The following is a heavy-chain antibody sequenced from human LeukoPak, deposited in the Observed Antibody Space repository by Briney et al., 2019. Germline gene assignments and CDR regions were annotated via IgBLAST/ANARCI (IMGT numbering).Heavy chain of an antibody. CDR3: ARVQPHYYDSSGYPPDY. Sequence: NPGGSLRLSCAASGFTFSGYYMSWIRQAPGKGLEWVSYISSSGSTIYYADSVKGRFTISRDNAKNSLYLQMNSLRAEDTAVYYCARVQPHYYDSSGYPPDYWGQGTLVTVSS. V-gene: IGHV3-11*01. CDR1: GFTFSGYY. D-gene: IGHD3-22*01. J-gene: IGHJ4*02. CDR2: ISSSGSTI.